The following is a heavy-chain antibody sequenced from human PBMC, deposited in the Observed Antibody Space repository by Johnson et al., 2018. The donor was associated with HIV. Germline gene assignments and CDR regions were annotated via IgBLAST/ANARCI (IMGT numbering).Heavy chain of an antibody. V-gene: IGHV3-66*01. D-gene: IGHD3-3*02. CDR1: GFSFGDYA. CDR2: IYSGGST. Sequence: VQLVESGGGLVQPGRSLRLSCTASGFSFGDYAVTCVRQAPGKGLEWVSVIYSGGSTYYAESVKGRFTISRDNSKNTLYLQMNSLRAEDTAVYYCARGISNLRYCDDDAFDIWGQGTMVTVSS. J-gene: IGHJ3*02. CDR3: ARGISNLRYCDDDAFDI.